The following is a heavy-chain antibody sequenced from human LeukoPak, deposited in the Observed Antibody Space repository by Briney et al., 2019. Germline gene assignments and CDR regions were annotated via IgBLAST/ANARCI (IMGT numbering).Heavy chain of an antibody. Sequence: SETLSLTCTVSGGSISSYYWSWIRQPPGKGLEWIGDIYYSGNTNYNPSLKSRVTISVDTSKNQFSLKLISGTAAGTAVYYCARQRAVANDASNIWGQGTMVSVSS. D-gene: IGHD6-19*01. CDR1: GGSISSYY. CDR3: ARQRAVANDASNI. V-gene: IGHV4-59*01. J-gene: IGHJ3*02. CDR2: IYYSGNT.